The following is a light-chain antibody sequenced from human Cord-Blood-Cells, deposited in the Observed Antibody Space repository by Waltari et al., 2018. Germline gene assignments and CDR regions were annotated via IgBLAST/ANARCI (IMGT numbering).Light chain of an antibody. Sequence: DIQMTQSPSTLSASVGDRVTITCRASQSISSWLAWYQQKPGKAPKLLVYKASSLESGVPSRSSGSGSGTEFTLTISSLQPDDFATYYCQQYNSYSSTAPWTFGQGTKVEIK. J-gene: IGKJ1*01. V-gene: IGKV1-5*03. CDR3: QQYNSYSSTAPWT. CDR1: QSISSW. CDR2: KAS.